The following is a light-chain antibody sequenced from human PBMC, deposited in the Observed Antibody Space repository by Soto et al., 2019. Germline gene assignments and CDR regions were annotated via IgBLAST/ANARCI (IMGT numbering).Light chain of an antibody. CDR1: QSLIHSDGNTY. J-gene: IGKJ1*01. CDR3: MQGTHWPWT. Sequence: DVVMTQSPLSLPVTLGQPASISCRSSQSLIHSDGNTYLNWFQQRPGQSPRRLIYEVSDRDSGVPDRFSGSGSGTDLTLKISRVEAEDVGLYSCMQGTHWPWTFGQGTKVEIK. V-gene: IGKV2-30*02. CDR2: EVS.